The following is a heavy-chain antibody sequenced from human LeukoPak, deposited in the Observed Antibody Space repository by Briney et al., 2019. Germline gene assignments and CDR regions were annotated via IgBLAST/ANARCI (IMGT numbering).Heavy chain of an antibody. CDR2: INPNSGGT. D-gene: IGHD6-19*01. J-gene: IGHJ3*02. CDR3: AFAHRGIAVAGTRFDI. CDR1: GYTFTNYY. Sequence: ASVKVSCKASGYTFTNYYMHWVRQAPGQGLEWMGWINPNSGGTNYAQKFQGRVTMTRDTSISTAYMELSRLRSDDTAVYYCAFAHRGIAVAGTRFDIWGQGTMVTVPS. V-gene: IGHV1-2*02.